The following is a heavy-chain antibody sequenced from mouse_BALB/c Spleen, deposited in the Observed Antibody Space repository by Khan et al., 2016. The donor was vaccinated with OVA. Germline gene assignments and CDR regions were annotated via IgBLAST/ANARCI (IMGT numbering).Heavy chain of an antibody. V-gene: IGHV9-4*02. CDR2: INTHSGVP. CDR3: ARGGAAYDRNDGGAMEY. J-gene: IGHJ4*01. Sequence: QIQLVQSGPELKKPGETVRISCKASGYTFTTAGIQWVQKMPGKGLKWIGWINTHSGVPKSAEDFKGRFAFSLEISVDTAYLQITNLQNEDTATYFCARGGAAYDRNDGGAMEYWGQGTSVTVSS. D-gene: IGHD2-14*01. CDR1: GYTFTTAG.